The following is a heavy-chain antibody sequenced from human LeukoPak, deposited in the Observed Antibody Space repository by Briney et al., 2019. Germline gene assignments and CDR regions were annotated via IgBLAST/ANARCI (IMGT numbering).Heavy chain of an antibody. D-gene: IGHD5-24*01. Sequence: SETLSLICSVSGGSMNSCYWSWFRQSPGKGLEWIGYIYYSGSTNYNPSLKSRVTISVDTSKNQFSLKLGSVTAADTAVYYCARNVLLQPFDSWGQGTLVTVSS. J-gene: IGHJ4*02. CDR1: GGSMNSCY. V-gene: IGHV4-59*08. CDR3: ARNVLLQPFDS. CDR2: IYYSGST.